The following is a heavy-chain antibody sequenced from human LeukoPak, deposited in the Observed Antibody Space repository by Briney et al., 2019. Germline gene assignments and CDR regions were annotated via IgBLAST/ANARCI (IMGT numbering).Heavy chain of an antibody. V-gene: IGHV3-30*02. CDR3: AKDDGLAAAGTSFDY. D-gene: IGHD6-13*01. Sequence: PGGSLRLSCAASGFTFSSYGMHWVRQAPGEGLEWVAFIRYDGSNKYYADSVKGRLTISRDNSKNTLYLQMNSLRAEDTAVYYCAKDDGLAAAGTSFDYWGQGTLVTVSS. J-gene: IGHJ4*02. CDR2: IRYDGSNK. CDR1: GFTFSSYG.